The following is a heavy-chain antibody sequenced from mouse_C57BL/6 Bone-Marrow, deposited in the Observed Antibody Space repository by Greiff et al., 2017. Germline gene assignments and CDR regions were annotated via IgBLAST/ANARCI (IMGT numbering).Heavy chain of an antibody. CDR2: ISNGGGST. CDR3: ARQDEGRFAY. J-gene: IGHJ3*01. Sequence: EVKLVESGGGLVQPGGSLKLSCAASGFTFSDYYMYWVRQTPEKRLEWVAYISNGGGSTYYPDTVKGRFTISRDSAKNTLYLQMSRLKSEDTAMYYCARQDEGRFAYWGQGTLVTVSA. V-gene: IGHV5-12*01. CDR1: GFTFSDYY.